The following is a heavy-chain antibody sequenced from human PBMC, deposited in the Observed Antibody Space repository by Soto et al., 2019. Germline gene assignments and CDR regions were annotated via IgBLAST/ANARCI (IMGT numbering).Heavy chain of an antibody. CDR2: ISYDGSNK. CDR3: AKGGDYGGNSGVDY. CDR1: GFTFSSYG. J-gene: IGHJ4*02. Sequence: QVQLVESGGGVVQPGRSLRLSCAASGFTFSSYGMHWVRQAPGKELEWVAVISYDGSNKYYADSVKGRFTISRDNSKNTLYLQMNSLRAEDTAVYYCAKGGDYGGNSGVDYWGQGTLVTVSS. D-gene: IGHD4-17*01. V-gene: IGHV3-30*18.